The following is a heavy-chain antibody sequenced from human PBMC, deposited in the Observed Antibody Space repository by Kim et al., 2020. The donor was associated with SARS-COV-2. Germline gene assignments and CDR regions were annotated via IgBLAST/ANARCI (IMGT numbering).Heavy chain of an antibody. CDR3: ARYCTNGVCLSSFDY. Sequence: GESLKISCKGSGYSFTSYWIGWVRQMPGKGLEWMGIIYPGDSDTRYSPSFQGQVTISADKSISTAYLQWSSLKASDTAMYYCARYCTNGVCLSSFDYWGQGTLVTVSS. J-gene: IGHJ4*02. D-gene: IGHD2-8*01. CDR1: GYSFTSYW. CDR2: IYPGDSDT. V-gene: IGHV5-51*01.